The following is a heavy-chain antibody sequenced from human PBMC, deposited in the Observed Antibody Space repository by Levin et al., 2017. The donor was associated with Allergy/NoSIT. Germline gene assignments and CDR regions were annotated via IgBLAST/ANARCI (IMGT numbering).Heavy chain of an antibody. CDR2: IYPGDSDT. V-gene: IGHV5-51*01. D-gene: IGHD1-26*01. CDR1: GYSFTSYW. CDR3: ARNRGAYSSDAFDI. J-gene: IGHJ3*02. Sequence: KVSCKASGYSFTSYWIDWVRQMPGKGLEWMGIIYPGDSDTRYSPSFQGQVTISVDKSISTAYLQWSSLKASDTAMYYCARNRGAYSSDAFDIWGQGTMVTVSS.